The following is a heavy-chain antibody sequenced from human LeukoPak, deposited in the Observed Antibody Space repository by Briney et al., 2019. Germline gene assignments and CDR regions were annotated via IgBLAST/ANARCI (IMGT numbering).Heavy chain of an antibody. CDR1: GGSISSYY. V-gene: IGHV4-59*12. J-gene: IGHJ4*02. CDR2: IYYSGST. D-gene: IGHD4-17*01. CDR3: ARASGDYADYFDY. Sequence: SETLSLTCTVSGGSISSYYWGWIRQPPGKGLEWVGNIYYSGSTNYNPSLKSRVTISLDTSKNQFSLKMTSVTAADTAVYYCARASGDYADYFDYWGQGTLVTVSS.